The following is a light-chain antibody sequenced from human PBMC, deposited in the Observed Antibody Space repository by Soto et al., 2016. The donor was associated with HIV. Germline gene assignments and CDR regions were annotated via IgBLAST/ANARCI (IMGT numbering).Light chain of an antibody. V-gene: IGKV1-5*03. Sequence: DIQMTQSPSTLSASVGDRVSITCRASQSINTWLAWYQQKPGTVPKLLIYKASTLDSGVPSRFSGSGSGTDFTLTISSLQPEDFATYYCQQTNSFPRTFGQGTKLEIK. J-gene: IGKJ2*01. CDR2: KAS. CDR3: QQTNSFPRT. CDR1: QSINTW.